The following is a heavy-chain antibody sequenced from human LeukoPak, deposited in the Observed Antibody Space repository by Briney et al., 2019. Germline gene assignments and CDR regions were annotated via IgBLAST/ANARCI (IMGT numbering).Heavy chain of an antibody. CDR2: IYYSGST. Sequence: SETLSLTCTVSGGSISSYYWSWIRQPPGKGLEWIGYIYYSGSTNYNPSLKSRVTISVDTSKNQISLKLSSVTAADTAVYYCARQGWTTVTTDWYFDLWGRGTLVTVSS. V-gene: IGHV4-59*08. D-gene: IGHD4-17*01. CDR1: GGSISSYY. CDR3: ARQGWTTVTTDWYFDL. J-gene: IGHJ2*01.